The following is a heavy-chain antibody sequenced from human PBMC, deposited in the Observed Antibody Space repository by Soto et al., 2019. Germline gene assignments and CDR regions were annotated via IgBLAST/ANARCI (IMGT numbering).Heavy chain of an antibody. CDR2: ISSRGSTI. CDR1: GFTFSAYF. J-gene: IGHJ6*02. CDR3: ARRITMVRGPYYYYAMDV. V-gene: IGHV3-11*04. D-gene: IGHD3-10*01. Sequence: PGGSLRLSCAASGFTFSAYFMTWIRQAPGKGPEWISYISSRGSTIYYADSVKGRFTTSRDNAKNSLFLQMNSLRDEDTAVYYCARRITMVRGPYYYYAMDVWGQGTTVTVSS.